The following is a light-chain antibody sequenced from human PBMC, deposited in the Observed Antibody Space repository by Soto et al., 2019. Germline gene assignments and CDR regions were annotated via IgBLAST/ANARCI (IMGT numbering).Light chain of an antibody. V-gene: IGKV3-11*01. J-gene: IGKJ4*01. CDR3: QQRSNWPLT. Sequence: EIVLTQSPDTLSLSPGERATLSCRASQSLSSDLAWYQQKPGQAPRLLIYDASNRATGIPARFSGSGSGTDLTLTISSLEPDDFAVYYCQQRSNWPLTFGGGTKVEIK. CDR1: QSLSSD. CDR2: DAS.